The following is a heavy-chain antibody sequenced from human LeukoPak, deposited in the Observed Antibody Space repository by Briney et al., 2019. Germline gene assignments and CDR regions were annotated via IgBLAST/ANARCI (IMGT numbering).Heavy chain of an antibody. CDR1: GGSISSYY. CDR2: INHSGST. J-gene: IGHJ4*02. CDR3: ARHPDDSPFDY. V-gene: IGHV4-59*08. Sequence: SETLSLTCTVSGGSISSYYWSWIRQPPGKGLEWIGEINHSGSTNYNPSLKSRVTISVDTSKNQFSLKLSSVTAADTAVYYCARHPDDSPFDYWGQGTLVTVSS. D-gene: IGHD1-1*01.